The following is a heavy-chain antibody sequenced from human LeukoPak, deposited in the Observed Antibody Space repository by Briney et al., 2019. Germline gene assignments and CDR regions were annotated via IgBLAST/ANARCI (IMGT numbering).Heavy chain of an antibody. Sequence: GGSLRLSCAASGFTFSNAWMSWVRQAPGKGLEWVGRIKSKTDGGTTDYAAPVKGRFTISRDDSKNTLYLQMNSLKTEDTAVYYCTTVRRSGMYYFDYWGQGTLVTVSS. D-gene: IGHD3-3*01. CDR3: TTVRRSGMYYFDY. J-gene: IGHJ4*02. V-gene: IGHV3-15*01. CDR2: IKSKTDGGTT. CDR1: GFTFSNAW.